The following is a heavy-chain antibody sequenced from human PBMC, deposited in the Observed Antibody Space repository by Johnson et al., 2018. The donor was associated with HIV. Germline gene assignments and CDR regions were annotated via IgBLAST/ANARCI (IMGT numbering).Heavy chain of an antibody. CDR1: GFTFSSYW. CDR3: ARRLWFRNLYDAFDI. J-gene: IGHJ3*02. Sequence: VQLVESGGGLVQPGGSLRLSCAASGFTFSSYWMHWVRQAPGKGLVWVSRISSDGVTTTYADSVKGRFTISRDTAKNTLYLQMNNLRPEDTALYYCARRLWFRNLYDAFDIWGQGTMVTVSS. CDR2: ISSDGVTT. V-gene: IGHV3-74*02. D-gene: IGHD3-10*01.